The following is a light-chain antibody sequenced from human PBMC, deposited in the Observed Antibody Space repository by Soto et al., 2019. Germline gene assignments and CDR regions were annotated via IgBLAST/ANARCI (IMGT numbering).Light chain of an antibody. V-gene: IGLV2-14*01. CDR2: DVT. CDR1: SSDVGGYKY. CDR3: SSYTSTSTL. J-gene: IGLJ1*01. Sequence: QSVLTQPASVSGSPGQSITISCTGTSSDVGGYKYVSWYQLHPGTAPKLVIYDVTNRPSGVSNRFSGSKSGNTASLTISGLQAEDEADYFCSSYTSTSTLLGTGTKVTVL.